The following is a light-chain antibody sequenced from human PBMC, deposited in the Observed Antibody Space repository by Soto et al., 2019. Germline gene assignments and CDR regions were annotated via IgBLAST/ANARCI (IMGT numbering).Light chain of an antibody. CDR1: SSDVGGYNY. CDR3: SSYTSSSTPYV. Sequence: QSALTQPASVSGSPGQSITISCTGTSSDVGGYNYVSWYQQHPGKAPKLMIYDVSNRPSGVSNRFSGSKSGNTASLTISGLQAEDEADYYCSSYTSSSTPYVFRTGTQLTVL. J-gene: IGLJ1*01. CDR2: DVS. V-gene: IGLV2-14*01.